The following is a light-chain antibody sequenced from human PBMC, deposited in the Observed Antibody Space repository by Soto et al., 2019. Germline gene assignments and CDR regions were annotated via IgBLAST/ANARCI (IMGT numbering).Light chain of an antibody. CDR2: EVT. CDR1: SGDIGSYNR. V-gene: IGLV2-14*01. Sequence: SVLTQPASVSGSPGQSITIPCTGTSGDIGSYNRVSWYQQHPGKAPKLIIYEVTDRPSGVSNRFSGSKSGNTASLTISGLQAEDEAEYYCSSYTNINTRACVFGTGTKVTVL. CDR3: SSYTNINTRACV. J-gene: IGLJ1*01.